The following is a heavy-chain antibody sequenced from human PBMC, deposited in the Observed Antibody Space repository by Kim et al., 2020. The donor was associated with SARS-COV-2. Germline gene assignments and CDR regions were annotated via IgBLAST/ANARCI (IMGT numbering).Heavy chain of an antibody. J-gene: IGHJ6*03. CDR3: ARAGGNYGGNSAYYMDV. Sequence: VKGRFTISRDNSKNTLYLQMNSLRAEDTAVYYCARAGGNYGGNSAYYMDVWGKGTTVTVSS. V-gene: IGHV3-30*01. D-gene: IGHD2-21*02.